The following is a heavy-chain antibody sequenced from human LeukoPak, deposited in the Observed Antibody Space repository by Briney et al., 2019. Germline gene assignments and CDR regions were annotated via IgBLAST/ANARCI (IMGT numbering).Heavy chain of an antibody. CDR3: ARDRGIDAFDI. CDR1: GYSISSGYY. D-gene: IGHD3-16*01. V-gene: IGHV4-38-2*02. CDR2: IYYSGST. Sequence: SETLSLTCTVSGYSISSGYYWGWIRQPPGKGLEWIGSIYYSGSTYYNPSLKSRVTISVDTSKNHFSLKLSSVTAADTAAYYCARDRGIDAFDIWGQGTMVTVSS. J-gene: IGHJ3*02.